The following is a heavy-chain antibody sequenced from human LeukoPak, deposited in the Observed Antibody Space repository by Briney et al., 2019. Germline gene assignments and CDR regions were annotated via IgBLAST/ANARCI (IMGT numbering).Heavy chain of an antibody. Sequence: PSETLSLTCTVSGGSISSGDYYWRWIRQPPGKGLEWIGYIYYSGSTYYNPSLKSRVTISVDTSENQFSLKLSSVTAADTAVYYCARGRGWQLLWDGYYFDYWGQGTLVTVSS. D-gene: IGHD2-15*01. CDR2: IYYSGST. J-gene: IGHJ4*02. CDR3: ARGRGWQLLWDGYYFDY. V-gene: IGHV4-30-4*01. CDR1: GGSISSGDYY.